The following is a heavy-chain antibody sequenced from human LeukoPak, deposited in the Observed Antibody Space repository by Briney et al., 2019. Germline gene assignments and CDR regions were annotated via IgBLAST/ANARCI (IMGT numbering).Heavy chain of an antibody. CDR2: ISGSGGST. Sequence: GGSLRLSCAASGFTFSSYAMRWVRQAPGKGLEWVSTISGSGGSTDYAESVKGRFTISRDNSKNTLYLQMNSLRAEDTAVYYCAKEQQLWLLGYFDYWGQGALVTASS. V-gene: IGHV3-23*01. D-gene: IGHD5-18*01. CDR3: AKEQQLWLLGYFDY. CDR1: GFTFSSYA. J-gene: IGHJ4*02.